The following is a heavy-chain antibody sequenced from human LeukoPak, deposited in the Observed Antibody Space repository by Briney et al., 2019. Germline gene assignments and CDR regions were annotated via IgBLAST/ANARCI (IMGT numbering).Heavy chain of an antibody. J-gene: IGHJ4*02. V-gene: IGHV1-24*01. CDR3: ATAPPQMTTVTPVLY. CDR1: GYTPTELS. Sequence: ASVKIFCEVSGYTPTELSMHWVRHAPGKGVERRGGFDPEAGEAIYAQKFQGRVTMTEDTSTDTAYMELSSLRSEDTAVYYCATAPPQMTTVTPVLYWGQGTLVTVSS. CDR2: FDPEAGEA. D-gene: IGHD4-17*01.